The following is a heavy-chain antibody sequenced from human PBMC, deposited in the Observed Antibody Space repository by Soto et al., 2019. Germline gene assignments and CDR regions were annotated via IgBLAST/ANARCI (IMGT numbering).Heavy chain of an antibody. Sequence: SETLSLTCTVSGGSISSGGYYWSWIRQHPGKGLEWIGYIYYSGSTYYNPSLKSRVTISVDTSKNQFSLKLSSVTAADTAVYYCAYSIVGATTSPSFDYYGLDVWGQGTTVTVSS. D-gene: IGHD1-26*01. V-gene: IGHV4-31*03. CDR2: IYYSGST. J-gene: IGHJ6*02. CDR1: GGSISSGGYY. CDR3: AYSIVGATTSPSFDYYGLDV.